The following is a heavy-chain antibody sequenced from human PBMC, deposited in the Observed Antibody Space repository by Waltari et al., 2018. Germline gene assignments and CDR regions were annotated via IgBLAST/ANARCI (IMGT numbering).Heavy chain of an antibody. CDR1: RGSISSSRYC. CDR2: IYYSGRT. Sequence: QLQLQESGPGLVKPSATLSFTCTVARGSISSSRYCWGWIRQPPGKGLEWIGSIYYSGRTYYNPSLKSRVTISVDTSKNQFSLKLSSVTAADTAVYYCATKRESSASGFDYWGQGTLVTVSS. D-gene: IGHD6-19*01. CDR3: ATKRESSASGFDY. V-gene: IGHV4-39*01. J-gene: IGHJ4*02.